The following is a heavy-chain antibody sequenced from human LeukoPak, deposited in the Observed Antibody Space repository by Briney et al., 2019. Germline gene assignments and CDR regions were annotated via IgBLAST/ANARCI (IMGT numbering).Heavy chain of an antibody. V-gene: IGHV4-59*08. D-gene: IGHD3-3*01. Sequence: SETLSLTCTVSGGSISSYYWSWIRQPPGKGLEWIGYIYYSGSTNYNPSLKSRVTISVDTSKIQFSLRLSSVTAADTAVYYCARVGVFGVVSDSWGQGILVTVSS. CDR3: ARVGVFGVVSDS. CDR1: GGSISSYY. J-gene: IGHJ4*02. CDR2: IYYSGST.